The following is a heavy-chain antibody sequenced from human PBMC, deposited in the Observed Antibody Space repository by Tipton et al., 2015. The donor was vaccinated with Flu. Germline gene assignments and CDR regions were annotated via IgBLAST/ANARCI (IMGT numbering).Heavy chain of an antibody. J-gene: IGHJ4*02. Sequence: TLSLTCAVYGGSFSGYYWSWIRQPPGKGLEWIGEINHSGSTNYNPSLKSRVTISVDTSKNQFSLKLSSVTAADTAVYYCARGLTTVVTRGGFDYWGQGTLVTVSS. D-gene: IGHD4-23*01. CDR1: GGSFSGYY. V-gene: IGHV4-34*01. CDR2: INHSGST. CDR3: ARGLTTVVTRGGFDY.